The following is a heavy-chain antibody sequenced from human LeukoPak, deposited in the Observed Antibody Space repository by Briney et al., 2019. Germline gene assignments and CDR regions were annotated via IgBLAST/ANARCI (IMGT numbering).Heavy chain of an antibody. V-gene: IGHV3-21*01. Sequence: PGGSLRLSCAASGFTFSSYSMNWVRQAPGKGLEWVSCISGSSNYIYYADSVKGRFAISRDNAKNSLYLQMNSLGAEDTAVYYCARDAGRDGYNYRIDAFDTWGQGTMVTVSS. J-gene: IGHJ3*02. CDR2: ISGSSNYI. CDR3: ARDAGRDGYNYRIDAFDT. D-gene: IGHD5-24*01. CDR1: GFTFSSYS.